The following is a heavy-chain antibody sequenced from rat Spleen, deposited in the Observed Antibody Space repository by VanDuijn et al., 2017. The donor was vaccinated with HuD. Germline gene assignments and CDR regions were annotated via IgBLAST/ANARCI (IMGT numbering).Heavy chain of an antibody. D-gene: IGHD1-4*01. V-gene: IGHV5-25*01. CDR2: ISTSGGST. J-gene: IGHJ4*01. CDR3: ARLPSYVMDA. CDR1: GFTFSNYD. Sequence: EVQLVESGGGLVQPGRSLKLSCAASGFTFSNYDMAWVRQAPTKGLEGVAYISTSGGSTYYRDSGDGRFTVSRDNAKSTLYLQMESLRAEDTATYYCARLPSYVMDAWGQGASVTVSS.